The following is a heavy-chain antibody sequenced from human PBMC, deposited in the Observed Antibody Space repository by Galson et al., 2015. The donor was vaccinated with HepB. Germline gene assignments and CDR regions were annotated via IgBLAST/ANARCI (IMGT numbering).Heavy chain of an antibody. CDR1: GFTFNTYR. V-gene: IGHV3-21*01. J-gene: IGHJ5*02. CDR3: ARDPGTTDYGAQWGFDP. CDR2: ISNSDYR. Sequence: SLRLSCAASGFTFNTYRMNWVRQGPGKGLEWVSSISNSDYRYYADSVKGRFTISRDNAKNSLYLQMSSLGVDDTAVYYCARDPGTTDYGAQWGFDPWGQGTLVTVSS. D-gene: IGHD4-17*01.